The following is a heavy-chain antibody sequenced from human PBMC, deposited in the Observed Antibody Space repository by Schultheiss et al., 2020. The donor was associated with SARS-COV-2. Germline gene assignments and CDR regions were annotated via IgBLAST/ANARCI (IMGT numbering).Heavy chain of an antibody. D-gene: IGHD6-13*01. CDR1: GGSFSGYY. CDR2: INHSGGT. V-gene: IGHV4-34*01. CDR3: ARGLAAAGGY. Sequence: SETLSLTCAVYGGSFSGYYWGWIRQPPGKGLEWIGEINHSGGTNYNPSLKSRVTISVDTSKNQFSLKLSSVTAADTAVYYCARGLAAAGGYWGQGTLVTVSS. J-gene: IGHJ4*02.